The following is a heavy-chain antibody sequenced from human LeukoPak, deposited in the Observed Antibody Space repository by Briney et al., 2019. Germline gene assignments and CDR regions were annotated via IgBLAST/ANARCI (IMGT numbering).Heavy chain of an antibody. J-gene: IGHJ4*02. CDR2: ISWNSGSI. V-gene: IGHV3-9*01. CDR1: GFIFDDYA. D-gene: IGHD6-6*01. CDR3: AKDRDYSSSGASVDY. Sequence: GKSLRLSCAASGFIFDDYAMHWVRQAPGKGLEWVSGISWNSGSIGYADSVKGRFTISRDNAKNSLYLQMNSLRAEDTALYYCAKDRDYSSSGASVDYWGQGTLVTVSS.